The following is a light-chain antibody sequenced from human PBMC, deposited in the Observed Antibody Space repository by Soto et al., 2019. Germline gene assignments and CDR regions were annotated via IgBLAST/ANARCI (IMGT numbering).Light chain of an antibody. CDR1: QSVSSK. CDR3: QQYNNWPRT. CDR2: ATS. V-gene: IGKV3D-15*01. J-gene: IGKJ1*01. Sequence: EMVMTQSPATVSVSPLEVASRAWRASQSVSSKLAWYQQKPGQAPRLLIYATSNRATGIPARFSGSGSGTEFTLTISSLQSQDFAVYYCQQYNNWPRTFGQGTKVDI.